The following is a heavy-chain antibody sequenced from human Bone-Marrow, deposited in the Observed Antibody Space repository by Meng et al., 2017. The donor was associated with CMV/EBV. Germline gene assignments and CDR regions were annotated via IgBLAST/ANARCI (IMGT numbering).Heavy chain of an antibody. V-gene: IGHV3-11*04. CDR1: GFTFSDYY. D-gene: IGHD3-16*02. J-gene: IGHJ4*02. CDR2: ISSSGSTI. Sequence: GESLKISCAASGFTFSDYYMSWIRQAPGKGLEWVSYISSSGSTIYYADSVKGRFTISRDNAKNSLYLQMNSLRAEDTAVYYCARDPKRGLGSYHEWGQGTLVTFSS. CDR3: ARDPKRGLGSYHE.